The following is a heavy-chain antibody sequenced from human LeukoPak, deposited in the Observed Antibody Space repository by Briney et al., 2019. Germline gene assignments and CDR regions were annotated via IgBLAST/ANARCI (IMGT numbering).Heavy chain of an antibody. V-gene: IGHV1-18*01. CDR1: GYTFTRFG. Sequence: ASVKVSCKASGYTFTRFGFSWVRQAPGQGLEWMGWVSTSTDNTNYAQNLQGRVTMTTDTSSNTAYMELRSLTSDDTAVYYCTRDHVAVAGTTDYWGQGTLVTVSS. CDR2: VSTSTDNT. J-gene: IGHJ4*02. D-gene: IGHD6-19*01. CDR3: TRDHVAVAGTTDY.